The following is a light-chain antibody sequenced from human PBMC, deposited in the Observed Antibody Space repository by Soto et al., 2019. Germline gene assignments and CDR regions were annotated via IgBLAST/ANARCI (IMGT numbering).Light chain of an antibody. CDR2: AAS. J-gene: IGKJ5*01. CDR1: RDVGSD. CDR3: QQYESLPLT. Sequence: TQMTQSPLSLSASVGEKIIITCRASRDVGSDVSWYQQKPGQAPKLVIYAASNLYTGVPSRFSGSGSGTGFTFTISSLQPEDFATYYCQQYESLPLTFGQGTRLEIK. V-gene: IGKV1-33*01.